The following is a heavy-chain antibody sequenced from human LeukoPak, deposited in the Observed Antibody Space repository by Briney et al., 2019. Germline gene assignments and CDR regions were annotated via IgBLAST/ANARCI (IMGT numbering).Heavy chain of an antibody. D-gene: IGHD6-13*01. CDR1: GGSISSYY. CDR3: ARDSIAAAYFDY. CDR2: IYYSGST. V-gene: IGHV4-59*01. J-gene: IGHJ4*02. Sequence: SEALSLTCTVPGGSISSYYWSWIRQPPGKGLEWIGYIYYSGSTNYNPSLKSRVTISVDTSKNQFSLKLSSVTAADTAVYYCARDSIAAAYFDYWGQGTLVTVSS.